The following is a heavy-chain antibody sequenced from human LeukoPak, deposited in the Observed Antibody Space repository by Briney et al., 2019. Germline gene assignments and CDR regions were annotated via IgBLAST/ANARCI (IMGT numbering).Heavy chain of an antibody. V-gene: IGHV1-18*01. CDR1: GCTFTSYG. J-gene: IGHJ4*02. CDR3: AREVGYSSSSGTLFDY. Sequence: ASVKVSCKASGCTFTSYGISWVRQAPGQGLEWMGWISAYNGNTNYAQKLQGRVTMTTDTSTSTAYMELRSLGSDDTAVYYCAREVGYSSSSGTLFDYWGQGTLVTVSS. CDR2: ISAYNGNT. D-gene: IGHD6-6*01.